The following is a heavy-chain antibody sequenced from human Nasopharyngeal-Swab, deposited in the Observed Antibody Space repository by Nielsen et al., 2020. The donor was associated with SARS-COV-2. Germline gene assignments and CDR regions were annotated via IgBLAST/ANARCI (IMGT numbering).Heavy chain of an antibody. CDR2: MWYDGSNK. Sequence: VRQAPGKGLEWVAVMWYDGSNKYYADSVKGRFTISRDNSKNTLYLQMNSLRAEDTAVYYCARDSGAYGSGEIDYWGQGTLVTVSS. CDR3: ARDSGAYGSGEIDY. V-gene: IGHV3-33*01. D-gene: IGHD3-10*01. J-gene: IGHJ4*02.